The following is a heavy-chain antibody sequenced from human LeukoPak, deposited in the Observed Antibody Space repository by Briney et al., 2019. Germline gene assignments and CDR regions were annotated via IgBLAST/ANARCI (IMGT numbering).Heavy chain of an antibody. Sequence: GGSLRLSCAASAFTFSSYGIHWVRQAPGKGLEWVAFIRYDGSNKYHADSVKGRFTISRDNSKNTVYLQMNSLRAEDTAVYYCARVYGATIDYYYYYMDVWGKGTTVTVSS. V-gene: IGHV3-30*02. CDR2: IRYDGSNK. CDR1: AFTFSSYG. D-gene: IGHD5-12*01. CDR3: ARVYGATIDYYYYYMDV. J-gene: IGHJ6*03.